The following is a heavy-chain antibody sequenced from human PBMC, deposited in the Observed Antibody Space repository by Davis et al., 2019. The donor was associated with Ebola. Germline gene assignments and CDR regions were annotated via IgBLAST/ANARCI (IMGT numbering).Heavy chain of an antibody. CDR1: GGSISSYF. D-gene: IGHD6-6*01. CDR2: IHYGGST. V-gene: IGHV4-59*01. CDR3: ATNSSSTAGFDS. Sequence: SETLSLTCTVSGGSISSYFWSWIRQPPGKGLEWIGHIHYGGSTNYNPSLKRRFTISVDTSNNQFSLKVTSVTAADTAVYYCATNSSSTAGFDSWGQGTLVSVSS. J-gene: IGHJ4*02.